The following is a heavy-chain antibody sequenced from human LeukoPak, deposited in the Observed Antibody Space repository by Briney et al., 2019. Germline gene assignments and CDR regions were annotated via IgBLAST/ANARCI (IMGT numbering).Heavy chain of an antibody. J-gene: IGHJ4*02. D-gene: IGHD5-18*01. V-gene: IGHV1-69*04. CDR1: GGTFSSYA. CDR2: IIPILGIA. CDR3: AKEGGDTAMVYFDY. Sequence: GSSVKVSCKASGGTFSSYAISWVRQAPGQGLEWMGRIIPILGIANYAQKFQGRVTITADKSTSTAYMELSSLRSEDTAVYYCAKEGGDTAMVYFDYWGQGTLVTVSS.